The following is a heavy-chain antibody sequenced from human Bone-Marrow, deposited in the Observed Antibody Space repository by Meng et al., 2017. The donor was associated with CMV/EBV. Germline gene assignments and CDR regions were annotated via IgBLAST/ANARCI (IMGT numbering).Heavy chain of an antibody. D-gene: IGHD3-10*01. CDR1: GYTFTSYY. CDR3: ARDYGYYYGSGSLRYGMDV. V-gene: IGHV1-46*01. J-gene: IGHJ6*02. CDR2: INPSGGST. Sequence: ASVKVSCKASGYTFTSYYMHWVRQAPGQGLEWMGIINPSGGSTSYAQKLQGRVTMTTDTSTSTAYMELRSLRSDDTAVYYCARDYGYYYGSGSLRYGMDVWGQGTTVTVSS.